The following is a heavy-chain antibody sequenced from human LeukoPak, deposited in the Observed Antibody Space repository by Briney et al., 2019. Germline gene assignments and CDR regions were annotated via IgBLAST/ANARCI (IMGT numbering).Heavy chain of an antibody. J-gene: IGHJ4*02. V-gene: IGHV4-59*01. D-gene: IGHD3-9*01. CDR1: GGSISSYY. CDR3: ARESSNYNILTGYDNYFDY. Sequence: SETLSLTCTVSGGSISSYYWSWIRQPPGKGLEWIGYIYYSGSTNYNPSLKSRVTISVDTSKNQFSLKLKSGTAADTAVYYSARESSNYNILTGYDNYFDYWGQGTLVTVSS. CDR2: IYYSGST.